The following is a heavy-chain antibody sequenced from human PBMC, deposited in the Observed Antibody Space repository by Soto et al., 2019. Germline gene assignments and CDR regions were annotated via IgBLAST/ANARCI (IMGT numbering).Heavy chain of an antibody. D-gene: IGHD2-8*02. CDR3: ARDKITGLFDY. CDR1: GGSLSSYY. CDR2: VHHSWGS. J-gene: IGHJ4*02. V-gene: IGHV4-59*12. Sequence: SETLSLTCTVSGGSLSSYYWSWIRQPPGKGMEWIGYVHHSWGSTYNPSLQSRVAISLDTSKSQFSLKLTSVTAADTAVYYCARDKITGLFDYWGQGTLVTVSS.